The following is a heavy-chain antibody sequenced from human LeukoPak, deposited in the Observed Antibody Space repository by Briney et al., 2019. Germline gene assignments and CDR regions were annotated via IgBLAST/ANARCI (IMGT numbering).Heavy chain of an antibody. CDR3: ARPNQAGYWVTDDFDY. Sequence: PSETLSLTCTVSGGSISSYYWSWIRQPPGKGLEWIGSIYYSGSTYYNPSLKSRVTISVDTSKNQFSLKLSSVTAADTAVYYCARPNQAGYWVTDDFDYWGQGTLVTVSS. CDR2: IYYSGST. J-gene: IGHJ4*02. D-gene: IGHD1-14*01. V-gene: IGHV4-39*01. CDR1: GGSISSYY.